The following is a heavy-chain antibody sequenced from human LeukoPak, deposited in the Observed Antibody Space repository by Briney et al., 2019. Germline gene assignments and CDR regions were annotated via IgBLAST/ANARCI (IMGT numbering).Heavy chain of an antibody. J-gene: IGHJ4*02. V-gene: IGHV4-4*02. CDR1: GGSISTTNW. Sequence: PSGTLSLTCGVSGGSISTTNWWTWVRQPPGEGLEWIGEVHLSGRTHYNPSLESRVTMSVDMSENHISLRLTSVTAADTAVYYCAREGGPYRPLDYSGQGTLATVSS. CDR2: VHLSGRT. CDR3: AREGGPYRPLDY.